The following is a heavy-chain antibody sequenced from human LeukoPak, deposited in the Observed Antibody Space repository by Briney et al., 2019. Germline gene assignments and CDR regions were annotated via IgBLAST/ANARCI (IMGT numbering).Heavy chain of an antibody. CDR2: INPNSGGT. CDR1: GYTFTGYY. J-gene: IGHJ3*02. Sequence: ASVKVSCKASGYTFTGYYMHWVRQAPGQGLEWMGWINPNSGGTNYAQKFQGRVTMTRDTSISTAYMELNRLRSDDTAVYYCARAYYYDFVDAFDIWGQGTMVTVSS. V-gene: IGHV1-2*02. CDR3: ARAYYYDFVDAFDI. D-gene: IGHD3-22*01.